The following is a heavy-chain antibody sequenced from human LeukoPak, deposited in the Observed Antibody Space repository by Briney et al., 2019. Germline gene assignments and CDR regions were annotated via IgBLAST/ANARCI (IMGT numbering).Heavy chain of an antibody. Sequence: GGSLRLSCAASGFTFSDYYMSWIRQAPGKGLEWVSYISSSGSTIYYADSVKGRFTISRDNAKNSLYLQMNSLRAEDTAVYYCARVDGSMPGVLRHTNWFDPWGQGTLVTVSS. D-gene: IGHD3-10*01. J-gene: IGHJ5*02. CDR2: ISSSGSTI. CDR1: GFTFSDYY. CDR3: ARVDGSMPGVLRHTNWFDP. V-gene: IGHV3-11*01.